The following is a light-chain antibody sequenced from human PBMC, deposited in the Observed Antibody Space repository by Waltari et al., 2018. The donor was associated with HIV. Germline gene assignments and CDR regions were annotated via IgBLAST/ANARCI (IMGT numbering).Light chain of an antibody. J-gene: IGKJ1*01. Sequence: NVLTQSPGTLSLSPGDTATLPCRATQSVTTNFLAWYQQKPGQAPRLLIYGGSNRATGIPDRFSGSGSGTDFTLTISRLEPEDFAVYYCHQYSSSYQTFGQGTKVEI. V-gene: IGKV3-20*01. CDR2: GGS. CDR3: HQYSSSYQT. CDR1: QSVTTNF.